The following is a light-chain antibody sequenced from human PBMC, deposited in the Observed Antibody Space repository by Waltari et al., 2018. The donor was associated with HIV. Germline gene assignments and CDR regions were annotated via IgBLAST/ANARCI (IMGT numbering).Light chain of an antibody. V-gene: IGLV3-1*01. CDR1: TLGEKY. CDR2: QDS. Sequence: SYELTQPPSVSVSPGQTASITCSGDTLGEKYACWYQQKPGQSPVLVIYQDSKRPSGIPERFSGSSSGNTATLTITGTQAMDEAVYYCQAWDSSTYVFGTGTKVTVL. CDR3: QAWDSSTYV. J-gene: IGLJ1*01.